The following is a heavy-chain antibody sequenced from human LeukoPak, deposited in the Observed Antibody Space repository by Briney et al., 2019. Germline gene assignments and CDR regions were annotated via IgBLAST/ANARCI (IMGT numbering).Heavy chain of an antibody. J-gene: IGHJ4*02. V-gene: IGHV4-59*01. CDR2: IYYSGST. Sequence: PSETLSLTCTVSGGSISSYYWSWIRQPPRKGLEWIGYIYYSGSTNYNPSLKSRVTISVDTSKNQFSLKLSSVTAADTAVYYWARFRIGGYSSGDAAIDYWGQGTLVTVSS. CDR1: GGSISSYY. CDR3: ARFRIGGYSSGDAAIDY. D-gene: IGHD2-15*01.